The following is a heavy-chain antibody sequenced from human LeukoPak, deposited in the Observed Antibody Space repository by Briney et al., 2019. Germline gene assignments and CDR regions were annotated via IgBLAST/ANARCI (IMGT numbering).Heavy chain of an antibody. CDR2: ISGSGGST. J-gene: IGHJ4*02. Sequence: PGGSLRLSCAASGFTFSSYAMSWVRQAPGKGLEWVSAISGSGGSTYYADSVKGRFTISRDNSKNTLYLQMNSLRAKDTAVYYCAKDWYYYDSSGYSLMAFDYWGQGTLVTVSS. CDR3: AKDWYYYDSSGYSLMAFDY. CDR1: GFTFSSYA. V-gene: IGHV3-23*01. D-gene: IGHD3-22*01.